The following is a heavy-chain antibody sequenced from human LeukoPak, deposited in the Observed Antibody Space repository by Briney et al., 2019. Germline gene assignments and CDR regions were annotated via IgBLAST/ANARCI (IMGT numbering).Heavy chain of an antibody. CDR1: GGSFSGYY. CDR3: ARKDGSGYYFDY. J-gene: IGHJ4*02. Sequence: SETLSLTCAVYGGSFSGYYWSWIRQPPGKGLELIGEVNHSGSTNYNPSLKSRVTISVDTSKNQFSLKLSSVTAADTAVYYCARKDGSGYYFDYWGQGTLVTVSS. V-gene: IGHV4-34*01. D-gene: IGHD3-10*01. CDR2: VNHSGST.